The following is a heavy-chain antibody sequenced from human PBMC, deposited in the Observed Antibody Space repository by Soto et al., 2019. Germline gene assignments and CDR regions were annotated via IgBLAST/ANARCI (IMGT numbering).Heavy chain of an antibody. V-gene: IGHV4-30-4*01. J-gene: IGHJ2*01. Sequence: QVLLQEPGPGLVKPSQTLSLTCTVSGGSISRGDYYWSWIRQTPGTGLEWIGYISRSGTTFYNPSLKRRVTISLGTSKNQFSLKLSSVTAADTAVYYCARRLGTNNWYFDLWGRGTLVTVSS. CDR3: ARRLGTNNWYFDL. CDR2: ISRSGTT. CDR1: GGSISRGDYY. D-gene: IGHD1-26*01.